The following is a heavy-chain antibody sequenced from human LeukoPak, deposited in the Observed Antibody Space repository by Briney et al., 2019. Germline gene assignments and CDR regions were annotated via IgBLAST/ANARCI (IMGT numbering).Heavy chain of an antibody. CDR1: GFTFSSYA. CDR3: ATYDFWSGYGVGY. D-gene: IGHD3-3*01. Sequence: GGSLRLSCAASGFTFSSYALSWVRQAPGKGLEWVSAVSDSGGSTYYADSVKGRFTISRDNSKNTLYLQMNSLRAEDTAVYYCATYDFWSGYGVGYWGQGTLVTVSS. CDR2: VSDSGGST. V-gene: IGHV3-23*01. J-gene: IGHJ4*02.